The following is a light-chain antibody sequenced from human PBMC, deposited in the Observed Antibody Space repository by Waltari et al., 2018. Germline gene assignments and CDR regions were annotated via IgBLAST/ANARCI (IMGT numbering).Light chain of an antibody. CDR1: QSVSSN. Sequence: ETGMTQSPDTLSVSAGERATLSCRASQSVSSNLAWYQHKPGQAPRLLIYGASIRATGIPARFSDSGSGTEFTLTISSLQSEDFAVYYCQQYNNWPLTFGGGTKVEIK. CDR3: QQYNNWPLT. J-gene: IGKJ4*01. V-gene: IGKV3-15*01. CDR2: GAS.